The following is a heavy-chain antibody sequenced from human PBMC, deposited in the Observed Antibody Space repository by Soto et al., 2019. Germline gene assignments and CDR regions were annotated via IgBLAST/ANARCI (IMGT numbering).Heavy chain of an antibody. J-gene: IGHJ6*03. CDR2: MNPNSGNT. Sequence: ASVKVSCKASGYTFTSYDINWARQATGQGLEWMGWMNPNSGNTGYAQKFQGRVTMTRNTSISTAYMELSSLRSEDTAVYYCAMGYSSSWAHYYYYYMDVWGKGTTVTVSS. D-gene: IGHD6-13*01. CDR3: AMGYSSSWAHYYYYYMDV. V-gene: IGHV1-8*01. CDR1: GYTFTSYD.